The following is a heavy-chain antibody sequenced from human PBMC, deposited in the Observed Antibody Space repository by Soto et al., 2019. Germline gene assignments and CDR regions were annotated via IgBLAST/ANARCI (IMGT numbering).Heavy chain of an antibody. CDR2: IYYSGST. J-gene: IGHJ4*02. CDR3: ARHRPLTMLVDEVPFDY. D-gene: IGHD2-2*01. V-gene: IGHV4-39*01. Sequence: SETLSLTCTVSGGSISSSSYYWGWIRQPPGKGLEWIGSIYYSGSTYYNPSLKSRVTISVDTSKNQFSLKLSSVTAAETAVYYCARHRPLTMLVDEVPFDYWGQGTLVTVSS. CDR1: GGSISSSSYY.